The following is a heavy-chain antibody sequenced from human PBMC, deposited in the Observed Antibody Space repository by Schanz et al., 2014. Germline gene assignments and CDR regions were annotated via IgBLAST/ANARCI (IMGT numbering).Heavy chain of an antibody. CDR2: ISYSGST. V-gene: IGHV4-31*03. Sequence: QVQLQESGPGLVKPSQTLSLTCTVSGGSVSSGGDYWSWIRQHPGKGLEWIGFISYSGSTYYNPSLKSRVTISVGTAKTKFTLKVRSVTAADTAVYYCARDSLRGAAGGYGMDVWGQGTTVTVSS. CDR1: GGSVSSGGDY. D-gene: IGHD6-13*01. J-gene: IGHJ6*02. CDR3: ARDSLRGAAGGYGMDV.